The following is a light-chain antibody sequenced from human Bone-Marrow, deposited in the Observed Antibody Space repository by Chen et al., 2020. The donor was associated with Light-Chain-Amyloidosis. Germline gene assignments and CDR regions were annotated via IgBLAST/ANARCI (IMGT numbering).Light chain of an antibody. CDR1: PSLRHSDGRTY. J-gene: IGKJ1*01. V-gene: IGKV2D-29*01. Sequence: DILMTQPPLSLSVTPGQLASISCKSSPSLRHSDGRTYLFWFLQKPGQPPQLLMYEVSTRFSGVPDKFTGSGSGTHFTLNISRVEAEDVGIYYCMQSIQLPRTFGQGTKVEIK. CDR3: MQSIQLPRT. CDR2: EVS.